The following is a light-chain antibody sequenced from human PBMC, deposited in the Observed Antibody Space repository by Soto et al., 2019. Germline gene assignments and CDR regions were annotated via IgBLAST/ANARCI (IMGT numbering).Light chain of an antibody. CDR2: AAS. V-gene: IGKV1-39*01. J-gene: IGKJ4*01. Sequence: IQMTQSPSSLSASVGDRVIITCRTSQSISNYLNWYQHKPGKAPKVLISAASNLQSGVPSRFSGSGSGTVFTLTISSLQPEDFATYFCQQSYTLSPLTFGGATKVDIK. CDR3: QQSYTLSPLT. CDR1: QSISNY.